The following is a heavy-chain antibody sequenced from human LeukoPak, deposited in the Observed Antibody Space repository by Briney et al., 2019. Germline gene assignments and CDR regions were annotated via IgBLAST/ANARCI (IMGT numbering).Heavy chain of an antibody. CDR1: GVSISSGGYY. D-gene: IGHD3-3*01. J-gene: IGHJ4*02. Sequence: SQIVSLTCTVSGVSISSGGYYWSWIRQHPGKGLEWIGYIDYSGSTYYNPSLKSRVTISVDTSKNQFSLKLSSVTAADTAVYYCARVKIDYDFWSGSYPFDYWGQGTLVPVSS. CDR2: IDYSGST. V-gene: IGHV4-31*03. CDR3: ARVKIDYDFWSGSYPFDY.